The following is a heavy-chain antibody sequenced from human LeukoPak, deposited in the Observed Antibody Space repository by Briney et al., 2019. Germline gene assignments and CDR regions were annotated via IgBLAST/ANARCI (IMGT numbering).Heavy chain of an antibody. D-gene: IGHD5-18*01. Sequence: GESLKISCKGSGYSFTSYWIGWVRQMPGEGLEWIGIIYPGDSDTRYSPSFQGQVTISADKSISTAYLQWSSLKASDTAMYYCARPRYSYAMYYFVYWGQGTLVTVSS. CDR2: IYPGDSDT. V-gene: IGHV5-51*01. J-gene: IGHJ4*02. CDR3: ARPRYSYAMYYFVY. CDR1: GYSFTSYW.